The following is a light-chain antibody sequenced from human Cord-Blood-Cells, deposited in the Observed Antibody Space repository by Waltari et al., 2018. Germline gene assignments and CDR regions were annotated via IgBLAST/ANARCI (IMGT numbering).Light chain of an antibody. CDR1: SSDVGRYNL. J-gene: IGLJ3*02. CDR3: CSYAGRSALV. CDR2: EGS. Sequence: QSALTPPASVSGCPGQSSAISCTGTSSDVGRYNLVPWYQQHPGKAPKLMIYEGSKRPSGVSIRFSGSKSGNTASRTISGLQAEHEADYYCCSYAGRSALVFGGGTKLTVL. V-gene: IGLV2-23*01.